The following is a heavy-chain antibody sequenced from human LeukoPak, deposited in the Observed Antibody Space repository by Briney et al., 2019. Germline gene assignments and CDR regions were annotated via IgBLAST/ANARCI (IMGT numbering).Heavy chain of an antibody. V-gene: IGHV3-21*01. CDR1: GFTFSSYS. CDR3: ARVGPVPATAYFDY. D-gene: IGHD2-2*01. J-gene: IGHJ4*02. CDR2: ISSSSSYI. Sequence: PGGSLRLSCAASGFTFSSYSMNWVRQAPGKGLEWVSSISSSSSYIYYADSVKGRFTISRDNAKNSLYLQMNSLRAEDTAVYYCARVGPVPATAYFDYWGQGTLVTVSS.